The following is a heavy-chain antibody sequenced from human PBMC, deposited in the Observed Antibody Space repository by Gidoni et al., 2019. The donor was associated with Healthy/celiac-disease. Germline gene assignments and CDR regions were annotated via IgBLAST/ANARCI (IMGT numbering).Heavy chain of an antibody. V-gene: IGHV4-39*07. J-gene: IGHJ3*02. CDR1: GGSISSSSYY. D-gene: IGHD3-10*01. CDR3: ARELLSDDAFDI. Sequence: QLQLQESGPGLVKPSETLSLTCTVSGGSISSSSYYWGWIRQPPGKGLEWIGSIYYSGSTYYNPSLKSRVTISVDTSKNQFSLKMSSVTAADTAVYYCARELLSDDAFDIWGQGTMVTVSS. CDR2: IYYSGST.